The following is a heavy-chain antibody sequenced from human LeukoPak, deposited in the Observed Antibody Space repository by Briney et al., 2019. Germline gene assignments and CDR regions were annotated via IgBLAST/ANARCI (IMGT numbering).Heavy chain of an antibody. CDR3: ARDGITMVRGVLDPHAFDI. CDR1: GGTFSSYA. Sequence: SVKVSCKASGGTFSSYAISWVRQAPGQGLEWMGGIIPIFGTANYAQKFQGRVTITADESTSTAYMELSSLRSEDTAVYYCARDGITMVRGVLDPHAFDIWGQGTMVTVSS. V-gene: IGHV1-69*13. D-gene: IGHD3-10*01. CDR2: IIPIFGTA. J-gene: IGHJ3*02.